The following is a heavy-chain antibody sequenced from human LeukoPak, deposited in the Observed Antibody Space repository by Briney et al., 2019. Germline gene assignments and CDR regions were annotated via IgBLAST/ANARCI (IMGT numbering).Heavy chain of an antibody. Sequence: GGSLRLSCAASGFTFSASWMNWVRQAPGKGPVWVSRINGDGSITTYADSVKGRFTISRDNAKNALSLQMNSLRAEDTAVYYCRYGSSSGDYWGQGTLVTVSS. V-gene: IGHV3-74*01. CDR2: INGDGSIT. CDR3: RYGSSSGDY. J-gene: IGHJ4*02. D-gene: IGHD6-6*01. CDR1: GFTFSASW.